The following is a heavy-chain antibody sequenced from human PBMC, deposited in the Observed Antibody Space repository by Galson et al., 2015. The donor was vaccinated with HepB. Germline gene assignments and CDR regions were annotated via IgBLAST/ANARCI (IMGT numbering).Heavy chain of an antibody. CDR1: GFTFSSYW. J-gene: IGHJ4*02. V-gene: IGHV3-7*01. CDR3: ARAPYDSSGYYPLPLDY. CDR2: IKQDGSEK. Sequence: SLRLSCAASGFTFSSYWMSWIRQAPGKGLEWVANIKQDGSEKYYVDSVKGRFTISRDNAKNSLYLQMNSLRAEDTAVYYCARAPYDSSGYYPLPLDYWGQGTLVTVSS. D-gene: IGHD3-22*01.